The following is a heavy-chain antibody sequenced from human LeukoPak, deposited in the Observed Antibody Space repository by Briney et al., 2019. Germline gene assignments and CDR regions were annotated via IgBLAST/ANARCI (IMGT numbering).Heavy chain of an antibody. CDR2: IYYSGST. J-gene: IGHJ4*02. CDR3: ARSSGSTLGRFDY. Sequence: SETLSLTCTVSGGSISSYYWSWIRQPPGKGLGWIGYIYYSGSTNYNPSLKSRVTISVDTSKNQFSLKLSSVTAADTAIYYCARSSGSTLGRFDYWGQGTLVTVSS. D-gene: IGHD1-26*01. V-gene: IGHV4-59*01. CDR1: GGSISSYY.